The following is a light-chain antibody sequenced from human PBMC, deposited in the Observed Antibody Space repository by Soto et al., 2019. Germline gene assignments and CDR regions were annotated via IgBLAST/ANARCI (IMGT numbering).Light chain of an antibody. J-gene: IGKJ1*01. V-gene: IGKV3-20*01. CDR2: GAS. Sequence: EIVLTQSTGTLSLSPGERATLSCRASQSVSSRSLAWYQQKPGQAPRLLISGASSRAADIPDRFSGSGSGTDLTLTINRLEPEDFAVYYCQQYDSSPRTFGQGTKVEIK. CDR3: QQYDSSPRT. CDR1: QSVSSRS.